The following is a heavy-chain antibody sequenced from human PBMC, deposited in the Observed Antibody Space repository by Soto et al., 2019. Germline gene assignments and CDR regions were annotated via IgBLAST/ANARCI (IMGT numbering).Heavy chain of an antibody. CDR1: GGSISSGDYY. Sequence: QVQLQESGPGLLKPSQTLSLTCTVSGGSISSGDYYWSWIRQPPGKGLEWIGYIYYSGSTYYNPSLKSRVTISVDTSKNQFSLKLSSVTAADTAVYYCARVRHYDSSGGFVIKHFDYWGQGTLVTVSS. D-gene: IGHD3-22*01. V-gene: IGHV4-30-4*01. CDR3: ARVRHYDSSGGFVIKHFDY. CDR2: IYYSGST. J-gene: IGHJ4*02.